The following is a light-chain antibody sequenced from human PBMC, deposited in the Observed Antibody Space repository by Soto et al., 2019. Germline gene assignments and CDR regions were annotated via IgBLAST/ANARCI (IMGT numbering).Light chain of an antibody. CDR3: QQLNGYPPWT. V-gene: IGKV1-9*01. J-gene: IGKJ1*01. CDR2: AAS. Sequence: DIQLTQSPSFLSASVGDRVTITCRASEGISSYVAWYQQQPGKAPELLIYAASTLQSGVPSRFSGSGSGTEFTLTISSLQPEDFATFYCQQLNGYPPWTFGQGTKVEIK. CDR1: EGISSY.